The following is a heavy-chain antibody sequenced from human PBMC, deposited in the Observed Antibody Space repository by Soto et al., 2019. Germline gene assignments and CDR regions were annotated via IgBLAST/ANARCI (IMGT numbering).Heavy chain of an antibody. Sequence: LRLSCTASGFTFSTSAMSWVRQAPGRGLEWVSGISGSGVGTYYADSVKGRFTISRDNSKNTLYLQLSGLRAEDAAVYYCAKGPTVFGAVISFDYYYGMYAWGQGTPVTVSS. D-gene: IGHD3-3*01. CDR1: GFTFSTSA. J-gene: IGHJ6*02. CDR3: AKGPTVFGAVISFDYYYGMYA. CDR2: ISGSGVGT. V-gene: IGHV3-23*01.